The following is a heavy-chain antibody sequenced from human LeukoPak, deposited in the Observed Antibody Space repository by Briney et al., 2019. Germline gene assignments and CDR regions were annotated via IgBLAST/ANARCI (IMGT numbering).Heavy chain of an antibody. CDR2: INAGNGNT. CDR1: GYTFTSYA. V-gene: IGHV1-3*01. D-gene: IGHD6-19*01. CDR3: ARAPQWLVHWFDP. Sequence: ASVKVSCKASGYTFTSYAMHWVRQAPGQRLEWMGWINAGNGNTKYSQKFQGRVTITRDTSASTAYMELSSLRSEDTAVYCCARAPQWLVHWFDPWGQGTLVTVSS. J-gene: IGHJ5*02.